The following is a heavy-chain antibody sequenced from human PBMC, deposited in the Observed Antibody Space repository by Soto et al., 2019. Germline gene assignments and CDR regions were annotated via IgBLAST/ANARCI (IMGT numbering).Heavy chain of an antibody. V-gene: IGHV3-9*01. J-gene: IGHJ6*02. Sequence: EVQLVESGGDLVQPGRSLRLSCAASGFTFDDYAMHWVRQAPGKGLEWVSGISWSSRATDYVDSVKGRFSISRDNAKNSLYLQMNSLRPEDTALYFCAKDMDSRSGAYYHYGMDVWGRGTTVTVSS. D-gene: IGHD2-15*01. CDR2: ISWSSRAT. CDR3: AKDMDSRSGAYYHYGMDV. CDR1: GFTFDDYA.